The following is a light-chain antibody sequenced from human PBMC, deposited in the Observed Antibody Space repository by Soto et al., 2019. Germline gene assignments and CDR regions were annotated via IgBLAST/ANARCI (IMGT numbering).Light chain of an antibody. CDR2: EVT. Sequence: QSALTQPASVSGSPGQSITISCAVTSSDVGAYNFVSWYQHHPGRAPKLIIYEVTIRPSGVSNRFSGSKSGNTASLTISGLQAEDEADYYCSSYTTSAPYVFGSGTKVTVL. J-gene: IGLJ1*01. CDR1: SSDVGAYNF. CDR3: SSYTTSAPYV. V-gene: IGLV2-14*01.